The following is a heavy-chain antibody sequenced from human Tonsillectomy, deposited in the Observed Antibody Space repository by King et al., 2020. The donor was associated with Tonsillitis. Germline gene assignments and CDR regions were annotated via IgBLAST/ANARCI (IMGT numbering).Heavy chain of an antibody. CDR3: AKILAMADGPDY. CDR1: GFTFSSYA. V-gene: IGHV3-30*18. Sequence: VQLVESGGGVVQPGRSLRLSCAASGFTFSSYAMHWVRQAPGKGLEWVAVISSDGINKDYADSVKGRFAISRDNSKNTLYLQMNSLRAEDRAVYYCAKILAMADGPDYWGQGTLVTVSS. J-gene: IGHJ4*02. CDR2: ISSDGINK. D-gene: IGHD5-12*01.